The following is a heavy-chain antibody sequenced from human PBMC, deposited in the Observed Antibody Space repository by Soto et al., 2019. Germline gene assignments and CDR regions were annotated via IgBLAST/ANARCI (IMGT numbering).Heavy chain of an antibody. J-gene: IGHJ6*04. CDR2: MNPNSGNT. V-gene: IGHV1-8*01. CDR1: GYTFTSYD. D-gene: IGHD2-2*01. Sequence: ASVKVSCKASGYTFTSYDINWVRQATGQGLEWMGWMNPNSGNTDYAQKFQGRVTMTRNTSISTAYMELSSLRSEDTAVYYCARVLESTSCPDVWGKGTTVTVSS. CDR3: ARVLESTSCPDV.